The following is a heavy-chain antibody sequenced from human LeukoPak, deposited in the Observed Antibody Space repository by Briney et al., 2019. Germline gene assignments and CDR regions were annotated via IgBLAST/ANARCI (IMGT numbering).Heavy chain of an antibody. CDR2: ISGSGHDI. CDR1: GFSFSDSY. D-gene: IGHD3-22*01. V-gene: IGHV3-11*04. J-gene: IGHJ6*03. CDR3: ARDASYYDSKGYYYYMDV. Sequence: GGSLRLSCVVSGFSFSDSYMTWIRQTPGKGLESLAYISGSGHDIYYTDSVKGRFTISRDNAKDSLYLQMNSLRAEDTAVYYCARDASYYDSKGYYYYMDVWGKGTTVTVSS.